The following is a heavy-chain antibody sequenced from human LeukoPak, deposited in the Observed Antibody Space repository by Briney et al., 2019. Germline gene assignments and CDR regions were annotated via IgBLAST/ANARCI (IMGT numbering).Heavy chain of an antibody. J-gene: IGHJ4*02. CDR3: ARLWGVATRFFDY. CDR1: GFSFDDYG. CDR2: INWNGGST. V-gene: IGHV3-20*04. Sequence: PGGSLRLSCAASGFSFDDYGMSWVRQAPGKGLEWVSDINWNGGSTRYADSVKGRCTISRDNAKNSLYLQMDSLRAEDTALYYCARLWGVATRFFDYWGQGTLVTVSS. D-gene: IGHD5-12*01.